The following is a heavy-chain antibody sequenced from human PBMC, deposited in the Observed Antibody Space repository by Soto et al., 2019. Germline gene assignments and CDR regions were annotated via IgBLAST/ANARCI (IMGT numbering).Heavy chain of an antibody. Sequence: ASVNVSCKASGYTFTSYCISWVRQAPGQGLEWMGWISAYNGNTNYAQKLQGRVTMTTDTSTSTAYMELRSLRSDDTAVYYCARDLRTRDDAFDIWGQGTMVTVSS. CDR2: ISAYNGNT. CDR3: ARDLRTRDDAFDI. J-gene: IGHJ3*02. CDR1: GYTFTSYC. V-gene: IGHV1-18*04.